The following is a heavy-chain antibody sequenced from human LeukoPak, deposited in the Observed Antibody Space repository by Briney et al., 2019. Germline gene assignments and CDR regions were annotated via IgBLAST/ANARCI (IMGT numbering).Heavy chain of an antibody. Sequence: GGSLRLSCAASGFTFINTWMSWVRQAPGKGLEWVGRIKSKTDGGTTDYAAPVNGRFTISRDDSKNTLYLQINSLNTEDTAVYYCTSDKAGGTYPSVAAYWGQGTLVTVSS. J-gene: IGHJ4*02. CDR1: GFTFINTW. D-gene: IGHD1-26*01. CDR3: TSDKAGGTYPSVAAY. CDR2: IKSKTDGGTT. V-gene: IGHV3-15*01.